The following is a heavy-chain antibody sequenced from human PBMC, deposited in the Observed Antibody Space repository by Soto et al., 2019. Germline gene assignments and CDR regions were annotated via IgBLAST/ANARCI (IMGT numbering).Heavy chain of an antibody. V-gene: IGHV4-39*01. CDR3: ARGTVVPAAIAVYYGRDV. J-gene: IGHJ6*02. CDR2: IYYSGST. Sequence: SETLSLTCTVSGGSISSSSYYWGWIRQPPGKGLEWIGSIYYSGSTYYNPSLKSRVTISVDTSKNQFSLKLSSVTAADTAVYYCARGTVVPAAIAVYYGRDVWGQGTTV. D-gene: IGHD2-2*01. CDR1: GGSISSSSYY.